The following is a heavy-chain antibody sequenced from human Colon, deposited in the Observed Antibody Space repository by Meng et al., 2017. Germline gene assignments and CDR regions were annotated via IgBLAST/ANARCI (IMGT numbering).Heavy chain of an antibody. Sequence: SETLSLTCIVSGGSISSGSYYWGWIRQPPGEGLQWIGNIYDSERTYYNPSLKSRLTISVDTSKNQFSLKLSSVTAADTAVYYCVVIIAVAGSPYFDYWGQGTLVTVSS. CDR2: IYDSERT. V-gene: IGHV4-39*07. CDR3: VVIIAVAGSPYFDY. CDR1: GGSISSGSYY. J-gene: IGHJ4*02. D-gene: IGHD6-19*01.